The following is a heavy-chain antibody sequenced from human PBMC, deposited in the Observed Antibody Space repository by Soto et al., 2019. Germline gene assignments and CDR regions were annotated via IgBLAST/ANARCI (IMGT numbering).Heavy chain of an antibody. CDR3: ARARVRGVSPDYDF. V-gene: IGHV4-59*02. CDR2: IYYTGST. CDR1: GGYVHSYY. D-gene: IGHD2-8*01. J-gene: IGHJ4*02. Sequence: SETLSLTCSVSGGYVHSYYWSWLRQSPGRGLEWIAYIYYTGSTKYNPSLKSRATISLDTSRNEVYLKMTSVTAADTAVYYCARARVRGVSPDYDFWGQGTQVTVSS.